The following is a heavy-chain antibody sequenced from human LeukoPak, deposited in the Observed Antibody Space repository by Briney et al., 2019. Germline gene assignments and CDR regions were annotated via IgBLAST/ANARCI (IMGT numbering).Heavy chain of an antibody. D-gene: IGHD6-19*01. Sequence: PGGSLRLSCAASGFTFSDYGMHWVRQAPGKGLEWISYISSDSITIYYTDSLKGRFTISRDNAKNSLYLQMSSLRVEDTAVYYCAREHGSAWPIDFDYWGQGTLVTVSS. CDR3: AREHGSAWPIDFDY. CDR1: GFTFSDYG. V-gene: IGHV3-48*01. CDR2: ISSDSITI. J-gene: IGHJ4*02.